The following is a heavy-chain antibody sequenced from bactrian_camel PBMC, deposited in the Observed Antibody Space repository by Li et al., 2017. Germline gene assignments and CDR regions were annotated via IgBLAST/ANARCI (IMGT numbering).Heavy chain of an antibody. CDR1: PYYYRSAC. D-gene: IGHD1*01. CDR2: INIYGGSP. J-gene: IGHJ4*01. Sequence: QLVESGGGSVQAGGSLRLSCAASPYYYRSACMGWFRQAPGKEREGVAQINIYGGSPNYADSVKGRFTISHDAAKNSVDLQMNSLKPDDTAVYYCAATGQMLSVAGCRTQGTQVTVS. V-gene: IGHV3S25*01.